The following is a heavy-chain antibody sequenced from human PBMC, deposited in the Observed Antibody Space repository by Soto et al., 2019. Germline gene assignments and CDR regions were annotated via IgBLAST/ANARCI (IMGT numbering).Heavy chain of an antibody. CDR2: INPNSGGT. D-gene: IGHD3-22*01. V-gene: IGHV1-2*02. Sequence: ASVKVSCKASGYTFTDYYVHWVRQAPGQGLEWMGWINPNSGGTKSAQKFQGRVTMTRDTSISTAYMELSRLRSDDTAVYYCARRKGDYYDSSGYHYYFDYWGQEPWSPSPQ. CDR1: GYTFTDYY. CDR3: ARRKGDYYDSSGYHYYFDY. J-gene: IGHJ4*01.